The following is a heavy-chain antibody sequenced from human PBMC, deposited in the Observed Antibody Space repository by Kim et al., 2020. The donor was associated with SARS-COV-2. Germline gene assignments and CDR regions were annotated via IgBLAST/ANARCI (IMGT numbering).Heavy chain of an antibody. D-gene: IGHD3-9*01. CDR3: ARGSLYDILTGPFDY. V-gene: IGHV3-21*01. CDR2: ISSSSSYI. Sequence: GGSLRLSCAASGFTFSSYSMNWVRQAPGKGLEWVSSISSSSSYIYYADSVKGRFTISRDNAKNSLYLQMNSLRAEDTAVYYCARGSLYDILTGPFDYWGQGTLVTVSS. J-gene: IGHJ4*02. CDR1: GFTFSSYS.